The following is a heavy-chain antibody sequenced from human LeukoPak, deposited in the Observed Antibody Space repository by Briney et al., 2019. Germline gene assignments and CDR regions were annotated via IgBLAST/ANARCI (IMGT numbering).Heavy chain of an antibody. CDR3: AELGITMIGGV. D-gene: IGHD3-10*02. CDR1: GFTFRSYA. V-gene: IGHV3-23*01. Sequence: GGSLRLSCAASGFTFRSYAMNWVRQAPGKGLEWVSGIGGSGINTYYADPVKGRFTISRDNAKNSLYLQMNSLRAEDTAVYYCAELGITMIGGVWGKGTTVTISS. CDR2: IGGSGINT. J-gene: IGHJ6*04.